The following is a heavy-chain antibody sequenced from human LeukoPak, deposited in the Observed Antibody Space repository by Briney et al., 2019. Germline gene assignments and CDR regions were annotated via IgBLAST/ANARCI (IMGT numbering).Heavy chain of an antibody. CDR3: AKDISDEGSNWFDP. CDR2: ISWNSGSI. J-gene: IGHJ5*02. Sequence: GRSLRLSCAASGFTFDDYAMHWVRQAPGKGLEWVSGISWNSGSIGYADSVKGRFTISRGNAKNSLYLQMNSLRAEDTALYYCAKDISDEGSNWFDPWGQGTLVTVSS. V-gene: IGHV3-9*01. CDR1: GFTFDDYA. D-gene: IGHD3-10*01.